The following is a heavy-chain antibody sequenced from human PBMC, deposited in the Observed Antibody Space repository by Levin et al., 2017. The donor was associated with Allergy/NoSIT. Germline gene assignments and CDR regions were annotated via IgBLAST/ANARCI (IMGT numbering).Heavy chain of an antibody. CDR2: IKQDGSEK. CDR1: GFTFSSNW. V-gene: IGHV3-7*01. D-gene: IGHD2-21*01. J-gene: IGHJ4*02. Sequence: PSETLSLTCAASGFTFSSNWMSWVRQAPGKGLEWVANIKQDGSEKYYVDSVKGRFTISRDNAKNSLYLQMNSLRAEDTAVYYCARDGGGGSYYWGQGTLVTVSS. CDR3: ARDGGGGSYY.